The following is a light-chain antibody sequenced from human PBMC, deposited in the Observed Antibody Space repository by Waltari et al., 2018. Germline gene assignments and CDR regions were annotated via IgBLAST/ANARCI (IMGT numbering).Light chain of an antibody. CDR1: SSNIGSNY. CDR3: AGWDDSLSVGV. CDR2: RNN. V-gene: IGLV1-47*01. J-gene: IGLJ2*01. Sequence: QSVLTQPPSASGTPGQAVIISCSGSSSNIGSNYVYWYQQLPGTAPKLLIYRNNQRRSGVPDRFSGSKSGACAALAISGLRSEDEADDYCAGWDDSLSVGVFGGGTKLTVL.